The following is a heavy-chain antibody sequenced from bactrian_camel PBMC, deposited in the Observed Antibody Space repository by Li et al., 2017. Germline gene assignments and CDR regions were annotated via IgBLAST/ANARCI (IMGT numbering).Heavy chain of an antibody. CDR2: ITGSSVV. CDR3: ATRRGAFCVDEY. Sequence: VQLVESGGGSVQAGESLRLSCAASGFRFTWCEMAWYREAPGKERELVASITGSSVVTYTDSVKGRFHIVRDNAKFTLDLEMNGLKTEDTAVYYCATRRGAFCVDEYWGQGTQVTVS. V-gene: IGHV3S53*01. D-gene: IGHD2*01. J-gene: IGHJ4*01. CDR1: GFRFTWCE.